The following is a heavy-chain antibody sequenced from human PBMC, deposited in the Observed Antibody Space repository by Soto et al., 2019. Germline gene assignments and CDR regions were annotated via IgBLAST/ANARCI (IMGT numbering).Heavy chain of an antibody. D-gene: IGHD3-22*01. CDR2: FYYSGST. CDR1: GGSISSGPYS. J-gene: IGHJ4*02. Sequence: SETLSLTCTVSGGSISSGPYSWGWIRQPPGKGLDWIGTFYYSGSTNYNPSLESRVTISVDTSKNQFSLKVSSVTAADTAVYYCARGSYYYDSSGYYHYWGQGLLVTVSS. V-gene: IGHV4-39*01. CDR3: ARGSYYYDSSGYYHY.